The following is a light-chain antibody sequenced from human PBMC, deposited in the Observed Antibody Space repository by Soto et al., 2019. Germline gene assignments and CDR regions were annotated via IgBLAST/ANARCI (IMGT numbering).Light chain of an antibody. CDR3: SSYTRSSTQV. CDR2: DVS. CDR1: SSDVGGYNY. Sequence: QSALTQPASVSGSPGQSITISCTGTSSDVGGYNYVSWYQQHPGKAPKLMIYDVSNRPSGVSNRFSGSKSGNTASLTISGLQAEDEADYDCSSYTRSSTQVFGTGTKVTVL. V-gene: IGLV2-14*01. J-gene: IGLJ1*01.